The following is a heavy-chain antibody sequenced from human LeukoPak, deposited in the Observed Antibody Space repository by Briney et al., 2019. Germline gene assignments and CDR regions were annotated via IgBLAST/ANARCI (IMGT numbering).Heavy chain of an antibody. Sequence: PGGSLRLSCAASGFTFSSYNMNWVRQAPGKGLEWVSYISSSGSAIYYADPVKGRFTISRDNAKNSLFLQMNSLRAEDTAVYYCARVGNSGSSGGDYWGQGTLVAVSS. CDR2: ISSSGSAI. J-gene: IGHJ4*02. CDR3: ARVGNSGSSGGDY. CDR1: GFTFSSYN. D-gene: IGHD6-6*01. V-gene: IGHV3-48*01.